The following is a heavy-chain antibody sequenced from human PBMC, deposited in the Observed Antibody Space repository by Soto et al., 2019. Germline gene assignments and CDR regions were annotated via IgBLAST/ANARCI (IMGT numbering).Heavy chain of an antibody. D-gene: IGHD3-3*01. Sequence: EVQLLESGGGLVQPGGSLRLSCTGSGFTFRRYAMTWVRHAPGKGLEWVSTISDSGADTYYADSVKGRFTISRDNFENTLYLQVNSLRAEDTAVYYCARPAATAIFGFLDYWGQGTLVTVSS. J-gene: IGHJ4*02. CDR3: ARPAATAIFGFLDY. CDR1: GFTFRRYA. CDR2: ISDSGADT. V-gene: IGHV3-23*01.